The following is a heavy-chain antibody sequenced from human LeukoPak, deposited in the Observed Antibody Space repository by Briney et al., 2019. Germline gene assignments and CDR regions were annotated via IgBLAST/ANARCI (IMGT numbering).Heavy chain of an antibody. J-gene: IGHJ4*02. CDR1: GLTVSSNY. D-gene: IGHD6-13*01. CDR3: ARVIRAAPGKGYFDY. Sequence: GGSLRLSCAAAGLTVSSNYMSWVRQAPGKGLEWASSISGSGGSTYHADSVKGRFTISRDSSKNTLYLQMNSLRAEDTAIYYCARVIRAAPGKGYFDYWGQGTLVTVSS. CDR2: ISGSGGST. V-gene: IGHV3-23*01.